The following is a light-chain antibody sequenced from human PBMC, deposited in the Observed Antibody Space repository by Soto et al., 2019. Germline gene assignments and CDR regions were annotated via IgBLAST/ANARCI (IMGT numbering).Light chain of an antibody. Sequence: DIVMTQSPDSLAVSLGERATINCKSSQSLLYSSNNKNCLAWYQQKPGQPPKLLIYWASTREFGVPERFSGSGSGTDFTLTISSLQAEDVAVYYCQQHYSTLPLTFGGGTKVEIK. V-gene: IGKV4-1*01. CDR3: QQHYSTLPLT. CDR1: QSLLYSSNNKNC. CDR2: WAS. J-gene: IGKJ4*01.